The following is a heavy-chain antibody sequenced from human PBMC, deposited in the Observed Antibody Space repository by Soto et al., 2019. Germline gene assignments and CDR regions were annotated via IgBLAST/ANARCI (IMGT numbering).Heavy chain of an antibody. Sequence: GSGPTLVNPTQTLTLICTFSGFSLSSDGAAVSWVRQPPGKALEWLALIYWDDDKRYSPSLKSRLTITKDTPNNQVVLTMTNMSPADTATYFCAHSDSRLSHSLDYWGQGSLVTVSS. V-gene: IGHV2-5*02. CDR1: GFSLSSDGAA. CDR3: AHSDSRLSHSLDY. CDR2: IYWDDDK. J-gene: IGHJ4*02. D-gene: IGHD3-22*01.